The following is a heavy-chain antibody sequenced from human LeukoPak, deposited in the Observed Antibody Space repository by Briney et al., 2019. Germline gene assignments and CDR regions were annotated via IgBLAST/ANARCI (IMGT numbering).Heavy chain of an antibody. CDR2: ISGDGGST. CDR3: AKDRAQGQQWLVIDY. J-gene: IGHJ4*02. CDR1: GFNVSSNY. Sequence: PGGSLRLSCAASGFNVSSNYMTWVRQAPGKGLEWVSLISGDGGSTYYADSVKGRFTISRDNSKNSLYLQMNSLRTEDTALYYCAKDRAQGQQWLVIDYWGQGTLVTVSS. D-gene: IGHD6-19*01. V-gene: IGHV3-43*02.